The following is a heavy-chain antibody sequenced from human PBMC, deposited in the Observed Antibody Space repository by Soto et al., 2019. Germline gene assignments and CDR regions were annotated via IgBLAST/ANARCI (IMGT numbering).Heavy chain of an antibody. CDR2: IYYSGST. J-gene: IGHJ4*02. Sequence: SETLSLTCTVSGGSISSYYWSWIRQPPGKGLEWIGYIYYSGSTNYNPSLKSRVTISVDTSKNQFSLKLGSVTAADTAVYYCARAPYGDYGSDYWGQGTLVTVSS. V-gene: IGHV4-59*08. CDR3: ARAPYGDYGSDY. D-gene: IGHD4-17*01. CDR1: GGSISSYY.